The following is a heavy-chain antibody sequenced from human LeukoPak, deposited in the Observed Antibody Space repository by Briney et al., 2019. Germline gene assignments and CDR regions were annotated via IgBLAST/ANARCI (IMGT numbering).Heavy chain of an antibody. D-gene: IGHD5-24*01. J-gene: IGHJ4*02. CDR3: ARETISRWLQFNY. Sequence: ASVKVSCKPSGYTFTSYYIHWVRQAPGQGLEWMGIINPSGGSTNYAQKCQGRVTMTRDTSTNTVYMELSSLRSEDTAVYYCARETISRWLQFNYWGQGTLVTVSS. V-gene: IGHV1-46*01. CDR1: GYTFTSYY. CDR2: INPSGGST.